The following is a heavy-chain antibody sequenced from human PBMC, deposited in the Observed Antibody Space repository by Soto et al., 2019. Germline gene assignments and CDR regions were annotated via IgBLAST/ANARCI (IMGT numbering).Heavy chain of an antibody. J-gene: IGHJ6*02. V-gene: IGHV3-15*01. CDR3: TTGRWYYDSSGYYYRYYYGMDV. D-gene: IGHD3-22*01. Sequence: PGGSLRLSCAASGFTFSNAWMSWVRQAPGKGLEWVGRIKSKTDGGTTDYAAPVKGRFTISRDDSKNTLYLQVNSLKTEDTAVYYCTTGRWYYDSSGYYYRYYYGMDVWGQGTTVTVSS. CDR1: GFTFSNAW. CDR2: IKSKTDGGTT.